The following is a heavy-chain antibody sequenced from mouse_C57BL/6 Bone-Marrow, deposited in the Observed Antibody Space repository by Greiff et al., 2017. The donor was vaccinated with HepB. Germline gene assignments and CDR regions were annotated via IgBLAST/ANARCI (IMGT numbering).Heavy chain of an antibody. Sequence: QVQLKQSGAELVRPGASVTLSCKASGYTFTDYEMHWVKQTPVHGLEWIGAIDPETGGTAYNQKFKGKAILTADKSSSTAYMELRSLTSEDSAVYYCTRRGVTTVVATDWYFDVWGTGTTVTVSS. J-gene: IGHJ1*03. D-gene: IGHD1-1*01. CDR2: IDPETGGT. CDR1: GYTFTDYE. V-gene: IGHV1-15*01. CDR3: TRRGVTTVVATDWYFDV.